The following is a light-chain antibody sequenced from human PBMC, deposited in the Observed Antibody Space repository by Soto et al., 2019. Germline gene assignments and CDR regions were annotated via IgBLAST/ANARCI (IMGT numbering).Light chain of an antibody. CDR3: QHYNSYSEA. Sequence: DIQMTQSPSTLSASVGDRVSITCRARQSISSWLAWYQQEPGKAPKLLIYKASTLKSGVPSRFSGSGSGTEFTLTISSLQPDDFATYYCQHYNSYSEAFGQGTKVDNK. V-gene: IGKV1-5*03. CDR2: KAS. J-gene: IGKJ1*01. CDR1: QSISSW.